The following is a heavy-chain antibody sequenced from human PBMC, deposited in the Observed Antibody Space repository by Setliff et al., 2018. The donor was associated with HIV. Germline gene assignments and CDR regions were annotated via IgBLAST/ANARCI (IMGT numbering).Heavy chain of an antibody. CDR3: AIVKPYYDFWSGSHIGGYFQH. V-gene: IGHV1-3*01. Sequence: ASVKVSCKASGYTFTSYAMHWVRQAPGQRLEWMGWINAGNGNTKYSPKFQGRVTITRDTSASTAYMELSSLRSEDTAMYYCAIVKPYYDFWSGSHIGGYFQHWGQGTLVTVSS. D-gene: IGHD3-3*01. J-gene: IGHJ1*01. CDR1: GYTFTSYA. CDR2: INAGNGNT.